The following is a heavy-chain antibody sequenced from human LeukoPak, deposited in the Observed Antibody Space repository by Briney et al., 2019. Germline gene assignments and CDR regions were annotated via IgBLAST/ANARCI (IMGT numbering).Heavy chain of an antibody. V-gene: IGHV4-61*02. D-gene: IGHD2-21*02. CDR1: GGSISRGSYY. J-gene: IGHJ3*02. CDR3: AREYCCGAFDI. Sequence: SETLSLTCSVSGGSISRGSYYWSWIRQPAGKGLEWIGRIYTSGSTNYNPSLKSRVTISVDTSKNQFSLKLSSVTAADTAVYYCAREYCCGAFDIWGQGTMVTVSS. CDR2: IYTSGST.